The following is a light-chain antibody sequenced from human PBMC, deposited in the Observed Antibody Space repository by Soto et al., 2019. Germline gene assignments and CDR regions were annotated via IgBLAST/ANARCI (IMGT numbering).Light chain of an antibody. V-gene: IGKV3-20*01. CDR1: QSVSSSY. CDR3: QQYGSSPT. Sequence: EIVLTQSPGTLSLSPGERATLSCRASQSVSSSYLDWYQQKPGQAPRLLIYGASSSATGIPERFSGSGFGRDFTLNISRLELEDFAVYYCQQYGSSPTFGQGTKLEIK. CDR2: GAS. J-gene: IGKJ2*01.